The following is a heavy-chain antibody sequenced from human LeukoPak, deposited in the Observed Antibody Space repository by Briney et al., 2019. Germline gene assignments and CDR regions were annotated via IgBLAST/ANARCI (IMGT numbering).Heavy chain of an antibody. CDR1: GGSVSRSNYY. J-gene: IGHJ4*02. V-gene: IGHV4-39*02. D-gene: IGHD2/OR15-2a*01. CDR2: TNHGGGT. Sequence: SETLSLTCNVSGGSVSRSNYYWAWIRQPPGKGLEWIATTNHGGGTHENPSLKSRVTISVDTSTNNFSLKLSSVTAADTAVYYCAKLEYWVRYWGRGTLVTVSS. CDR3: AKLEYWVRY.